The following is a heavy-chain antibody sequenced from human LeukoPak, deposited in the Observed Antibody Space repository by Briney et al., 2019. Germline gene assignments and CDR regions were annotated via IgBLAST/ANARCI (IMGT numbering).Heavy chain of an antibody. J-gene: IGHJ6*04. CDR3: ARDRAAAEDYYYYGMDV. Sequence: SETLSLTCAVSGGPISSSNWWSWVRQPPGKGLEWIGEIYHSGSTNYNPSLKSRVTISVDKSKNQFSLKLSSVTAADTAVYYCARDRAAAEDYYYYGMDVWGKGTTVTVSS. V-gene: IGHV4-4*02. D-gene: IGHD6-13*01. CDR2: IYHSGST. CDR1: GGPISSSNW.